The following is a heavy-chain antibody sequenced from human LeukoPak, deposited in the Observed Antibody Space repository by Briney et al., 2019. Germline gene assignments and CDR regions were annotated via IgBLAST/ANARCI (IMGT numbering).Heavy chain of an antibody. V-gene: IGHV4-59*12. CDR2: IYYSGST. D-gene: IGHD6-19*01. CDR3: ARVVIAVAGTSWFDP. Sequence: SETLSLTCTVSGGSISSYYWSWIRQPPGKGLEWIGYIYYSGSTNYNPSLKSRVTISVDTSKNQFSLKLSSVTAADTAVYYCARVVIAVAGTSWFDPWGQGTLVTVSS. CDR1: GGSISSYY. J-gene: IGHJ5*02.